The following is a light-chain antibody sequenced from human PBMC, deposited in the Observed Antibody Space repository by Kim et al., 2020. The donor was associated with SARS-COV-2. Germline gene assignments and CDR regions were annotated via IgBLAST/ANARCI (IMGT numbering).Light chain of an antibody. CDR2: KGT. CDR1: ALQKQY. J-gene: IGLJ3*02. V-gene: IGLV3-25*03. CDR3: QPADSYRSCV. Sequence: VSHGQTARITCSGYALQKQYGYWYQQKPGQAPLLVIYKGTARPSGIPGRFCGSSSGTTVTLTISEVQAEDEADYYCQPADSYRSCVFGGGTQLTVL.